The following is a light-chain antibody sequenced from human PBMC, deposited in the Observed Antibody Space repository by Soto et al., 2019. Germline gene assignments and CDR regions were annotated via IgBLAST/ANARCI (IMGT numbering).Light chain of an antibody. CDR3: CAYAGSRVV. J-gene: IGLJ3*02. V-gene: IGLV2-23*01. CDR2: EAT. CDR1: SSDVGSYNL. Sequence: QSALTQPASVSGSPGQSITISCTGTSSDVGSYNLVSWYQQHPGKAPKLITYEATKWPSGVSNRFSGSKSGSTASLTSSGLQAEDEADYYCCAYAGSRVVFGGGTKLTVL.